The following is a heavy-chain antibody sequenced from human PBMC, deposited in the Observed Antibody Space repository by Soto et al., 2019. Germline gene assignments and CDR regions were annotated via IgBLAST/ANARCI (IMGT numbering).Heavy chain of an antibody. CDR1: GYTFTSYG. CDR2: ISAYNGNT. J-gene: IGHJ6*02. CDR3: ARVPWGLLSKPYYCYYYGMDV. D-gene: IGHD4-17*01. V-gene: IGHV1-18*01. Sequence: ASVKVSCKASGYTFTSYGISWVRQAPGQGLEWMGWISAYNGNTNYAQKLQGRVTMTTDTSTSTAYMELRSLRSDDTAVYYCARVPWGLLSKPYYCYYYGMDVWGQGTTVTVSS.